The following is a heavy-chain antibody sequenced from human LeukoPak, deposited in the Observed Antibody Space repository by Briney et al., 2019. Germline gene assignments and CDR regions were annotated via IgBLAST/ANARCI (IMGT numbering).Heavy chain of an antibody. J-gene: IGHJ4*02. Sequence: ASVKVSCKASGYTFTSYYMHWVRQAPGQGLEWLGIINPSGGSTSYAQKFQGRVAMTRDTSTSTVDMELSSLRSEDTAVYYCARTYYYDSSGYYEVGFGYWGQGTLVTVCS. CDR3: ARTYYYDSSGYYEVGFGY. CDR1: GYTFTSYY. V-gene: IGHV1-46*01. CDR2: INPSGGST. D-gene: IGHD3-22*01.